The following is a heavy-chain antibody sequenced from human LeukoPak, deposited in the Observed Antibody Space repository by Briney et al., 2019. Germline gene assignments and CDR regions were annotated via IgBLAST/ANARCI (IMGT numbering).Heavy chain of an antibody. CDR2: IIPIFGTA. Sequence: SVKVSCKASGGTFSSYAISWVRQAPGQGLEWMGGIIPIFGTANYAQKFQGRVTITADESTSKAYMELSSLRSEDTAVYYCAVEYSNSSVAFDIWGQGTMVTVSS. J-gene: IGHJ3*02. CDR1: GGTFSSYA. CDR3: AVEYSNSSVAFDI. D-gene: IGHD6-6*01. V-gene: IGHV1-69*13.